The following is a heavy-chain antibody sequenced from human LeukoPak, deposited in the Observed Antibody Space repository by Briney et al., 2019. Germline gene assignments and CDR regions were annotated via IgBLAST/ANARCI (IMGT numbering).Heavy chain of an antibody. CDR3: AKDSFWHYDILTGYYPATFYYFDY. J-gene: IGHJ4*02. CDR1: GFTFSSYG. Sequence: PGGSLRLSCAASGFTFSSYGMHWVRQAPGKGLEWVAFIRYDGSNKYYADSVKGRFTISRDNSKNTLYLQMNSLRAEDTAVCYCAKDSFWHYDILTGYYPATFYYFDYWGQGTLVTVSS. D-gene: IGHD3-9*01. CDR2: IRYDGSNK. V-gene: IGHV3-30*02.